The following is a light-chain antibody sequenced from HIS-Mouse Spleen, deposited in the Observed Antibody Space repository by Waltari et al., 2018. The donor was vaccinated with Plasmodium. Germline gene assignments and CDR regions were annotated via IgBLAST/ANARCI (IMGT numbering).Light chain of an antibody. CDR1: ALPTHY. CDR2: DDS. Sequence: SYELTQPPSVSVSPGQTARITCSGNALPTHYAYWYQQTSGQAPGLVIYDDSKRPSGIPERFSGSSSGTMATWTISGAQVEDEADYYCYSTDSSGNHRVFGGGTKLTVL. V-gene: IGLV3-10*01. CDR3: YSTDSSGNHRV. J-gene: IGLJ3*02.